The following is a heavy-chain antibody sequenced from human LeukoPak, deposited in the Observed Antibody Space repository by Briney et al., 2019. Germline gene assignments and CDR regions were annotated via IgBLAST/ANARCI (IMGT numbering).Heavy chain of an antibody. CDR1: GFTFSSYS. CDR3: ARNYDSSGYYFDY. D-gene: IGHD3-22*01. V-gene: IGHV3-21*01. J-gene: IGHJ4*02. CDR2: ISSSSSYI. Sequence: GGSLRLSCAASGFTFSSYSMNWVRQAPGKGLEWVSSISSSSSYIYYADSAKGRFTISRDNAKNSLYLQMNSLRAEDTAVYYCARNYDSSGYYFDYWGQGTLVTVSS.